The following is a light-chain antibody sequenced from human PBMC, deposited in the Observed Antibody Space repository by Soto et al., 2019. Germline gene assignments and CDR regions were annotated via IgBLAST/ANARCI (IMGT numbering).Light chain of an antibody. CDR2: DNT. CDR1: NSDIGSNS. J-gene: IGLJ1*01. CDR3: GAWDNNLSGYV. V-gene: IGLV1-51*01. Sequence: QAVLTQPPSLSAAPGQKVTISCSCSNSDIGSNSVSWYQQLPGTAPKLLIYDNTKRPSGIPDRFSGSKSGTSATLGITGLQTGDEADYYCGAWDNNLSGYVFGAGTKVTVL.